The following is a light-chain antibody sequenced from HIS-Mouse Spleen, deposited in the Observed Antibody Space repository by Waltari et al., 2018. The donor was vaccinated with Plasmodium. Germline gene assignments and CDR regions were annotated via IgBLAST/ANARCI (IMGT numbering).Light chain of an antibody. V-gene: IGKV4-1*01. J-gene: IGKJ2*01. CDR2: WAS. CDR3: QQYYSTPYT. Sequence: DIVMTQSPDSLAVSLGERATINCKSSQSVLYSYNNKNYLAWDQQKPGQPPKLLIYWASTRESGVPDRFSGSGSGTEFTLTISSLQSEDVAVYYCQQYYSTPYTFGQGTKLEIK. CDR1: QSVLYSYNNKNY.